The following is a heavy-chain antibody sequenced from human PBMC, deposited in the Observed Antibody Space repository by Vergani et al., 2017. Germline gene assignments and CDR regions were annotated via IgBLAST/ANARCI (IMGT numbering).Heavy chain of an antibody. J-gene: IGHJ4*02. D-gene: IGHD1-26*01. CDR2: INAGNGNT. Sequence: QVQLVQSGAEVKKPGASVTVSCKASGYTFTSYAMHWVRQAPGQRLEWMGWINAGNGNTKYSQKFQGRVTITRDTSASTAYMELSSLRSEDTAVYYCARDSVGADRWGQGTLVTVSS. CDR3: ARDSVGADR. V-gene: IGHV1-3*01. CDR1: GYTFTSYA.